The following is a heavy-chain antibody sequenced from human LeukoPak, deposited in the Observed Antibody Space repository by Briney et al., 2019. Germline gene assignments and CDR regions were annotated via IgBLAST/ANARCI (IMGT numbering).Heavy chain of an antibody. V-gene: IGHV3-7*01. CDR3: ARDSSYYNYFDY. J-gene: IGHJ4*02. D-gene: IGHD2/OR15-2a*01. CDR1: GFTFSTYW. Sequence: GGSLRLSCVGSGFTFSTYWMSWVRQAPGKGLEWVANIKQDGSEKYYVDSVKGRFTISRDNAKNSLYLQMNSLRAEDTAVYYCARDSSYYNYFDYWGQGTLVTVSS. CDR2: IKQDGSEK.